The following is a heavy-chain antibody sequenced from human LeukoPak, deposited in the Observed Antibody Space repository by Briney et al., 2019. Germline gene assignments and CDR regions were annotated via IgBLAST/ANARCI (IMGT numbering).Heavy chain of an antibody. CDR1: GFTFSSYA. CDR2: ISGSGGST. J-gene: IGHJ6*03. V-gene: IGHV3-23*01. Sequence: PGGSLRLSCAASGFTFSSYAMSWVRQAPGKGLEWVSAISGSGGSTYYADSVKGRFTISRDNSKNTLYLQMNSLRAEDTAVYYCARAARPPEYYYYYMDVWGKGTTVTVSS. CDR3: ARAARPPEYYYYYMDV. D-gene: IGHD6-6*01.